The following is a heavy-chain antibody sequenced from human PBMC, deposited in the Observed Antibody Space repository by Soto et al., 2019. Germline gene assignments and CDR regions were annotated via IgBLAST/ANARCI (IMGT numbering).Heavy chain of an antibody. D-gene: IGHD3-10*01. CDR3: ARALTTYYYGSGSYPVWFDP. V-gene: IGHV4-34*01. Sequence: PSETLSLTCAVYGGSFSDYYWTWIHQPPGKGLEWIGEIHHSGSTNYNPSLKSRVTISLDTSKNQFSLKLSSVTAADTAVYYCARALTTYYYGSGSYPVWFDPWGQGTLVTVSS. CDR2: IHHSGST. J-gene: IGHJ5*02. CDR1: GGSFSDYY.